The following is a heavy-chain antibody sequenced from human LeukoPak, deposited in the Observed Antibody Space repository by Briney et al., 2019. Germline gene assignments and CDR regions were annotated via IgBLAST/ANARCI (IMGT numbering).Heavy chain of an antibody. J-gene: IGHJ4*02. CDR2: ISSSSSYI. CDR3: VRDRYYDSSGRHSDY. CDR1: GFTFSSYA. V-gene: IGHV3-21*01. Sequence: GGSLRLSCAASGFTFSSYAMSWVRQAPGKGLEWVSSISSSSSYIYYADSVKGRFTISRDNAKNSLYLQMNSLRAEDTAVYYCVRDRYYDSSGRHSDYWGQGTLVTVSS. D-gene: IGHD3-22*01.